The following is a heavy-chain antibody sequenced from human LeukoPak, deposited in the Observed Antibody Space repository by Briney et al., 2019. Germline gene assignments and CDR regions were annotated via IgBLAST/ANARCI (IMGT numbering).Heavy chain of an antibody. J-gene: IGHJ4*02. V-gene: IGHV3-64*01. CDR2: ISSNGGST. CDR3: ARDPGSSGWYFDY. Sequence: GGSLRLSXAASGFTFSSYAMHWVRQAPGKGLEYVSAISSNGGSTYYANSVKGRFTISRDNSKNTLYLQMGSLRAEDMAVYYSARDPGSSGWYFDYWGQGTLVTVSS. CDR1: GFTFSSYA. D-gene: IGHD6-19*01.